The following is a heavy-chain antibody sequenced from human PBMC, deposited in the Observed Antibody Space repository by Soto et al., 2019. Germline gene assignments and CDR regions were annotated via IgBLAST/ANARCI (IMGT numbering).Heavy chain of an antibody. V-gene: IGHV3-23*01. CDR1: CFHFGSYS. Sequence: GGSLKLSRSTLCFHFGSYSRSWVPPAPGNGLGWVSAISGSGGSTYYADSVKGRFTISRDNSKNTLYLQMNSLRAEDTAVYHCELPLVLEQWLTQGRGYWGQGTLVSAS. CDR2: ISGSGGST. J-gene: IGHJ4*02. D-gene: IGHD6-19*01. CDR3: ELPLVLEQWLTQGRGY.